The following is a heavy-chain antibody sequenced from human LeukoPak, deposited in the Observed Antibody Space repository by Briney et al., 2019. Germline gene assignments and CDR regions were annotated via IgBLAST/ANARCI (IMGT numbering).Heavy chain of an antibody. V-gene: IGHV4-34*01. CDR3: ALSSSWVYYFDY. J-gene: IGHJ4*02. D-gene: IGHD6-13*01. CDR1: GGSFSGYY. Sequence: SETLSLTCVVSGGSFSGYYWSWIRQPPGKGLEWIGEINNSGSTNYNPSLKSRVTISVDTSKNQFSLKLSSVTAADTAVYYCALSSSWVYYFDYWGQGTLVTVSS. CDR2: INNSGST.